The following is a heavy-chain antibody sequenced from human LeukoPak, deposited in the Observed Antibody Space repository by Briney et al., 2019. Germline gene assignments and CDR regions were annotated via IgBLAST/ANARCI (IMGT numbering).Heavy chain of an antibody. CDR3: GGCSSTSCYGIDY. CDR2: INQDGTEK. J-gene: IGHJ4*02. D-gene: IGHD2-2*01. CDR1: GFNFNTYW. V-gene: IGHV3-7*01. Sequence: PGGSLRLSCAASGFNFNTYWMSWVRQVPGKGLEWVANINQDGTEKYYLDSVKGRFTISRDNSKNTLYLQMNSLRAEDTAVYYCGGCSSTSCYGIDYWGQGTLVTVSS.